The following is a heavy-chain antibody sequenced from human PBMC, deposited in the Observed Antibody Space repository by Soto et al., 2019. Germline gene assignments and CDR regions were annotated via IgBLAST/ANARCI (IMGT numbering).Heavy chain of an antibody. D-gene: IGHD3-10*01. CDR3: AKDRSMVRGVHYY. CDR2: ISGSGGST. V-gene: IGHV3-23*01. J-gene: IGHJ4*02. Sequence: PGGSLRLSCAASGFTFSNYNMSWVRQAPGKGLEWVSAISGSGGSTYYADSVKGRFTISRDNSKNTLYLQMNSLRAEDTAVYYCAKDRSMVRGVHYYWGQGTLVTVSS. CDR1: GFTFSNYN.